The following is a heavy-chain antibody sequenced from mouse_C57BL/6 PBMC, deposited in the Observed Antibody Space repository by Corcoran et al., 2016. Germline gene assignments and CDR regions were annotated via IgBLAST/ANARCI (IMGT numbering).Heavy chain of an antibody. CDR2: INTYSGVP. J-gene: IGHJ2*01. CDR3: ARREAILDY. D-gene: IGHD6-1*01. V-gene: IGHV9-3*01. CDR1: GDTFTTYG. Sequence: QIQLVQSGRELKKPGETVKISCKASGDTFTTYGMSWVKQPTGKGLKWRGWINTYSGVPTYADDFKGRFAFSLETSASTAYLQINNLKNEDTATYFCARREAILDYWGQGTTLTVSS.